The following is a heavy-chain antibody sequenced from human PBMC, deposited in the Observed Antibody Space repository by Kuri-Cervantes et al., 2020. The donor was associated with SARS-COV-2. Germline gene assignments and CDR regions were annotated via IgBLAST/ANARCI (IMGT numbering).Heavy chain of an antibody. CDR3: ARDRGSGPGGYYYGMDV. Sequence: SETLSLTCTVSGGSISSYYWSWIRQPPGKGLEWIGYIYYSGSTNYNPSLKSRVTMSVDTSKNQFSLKLSSVTAADTAVYYCARDRGSGPGGYYYGMDVWGQGTTVTVSS. CDR1: GGSISSYY. V-gene: IGHV4-59*01. J-gene: IGHJ6*02. D-gene: IGHD3-10*01. CDR2: IYYSGST.